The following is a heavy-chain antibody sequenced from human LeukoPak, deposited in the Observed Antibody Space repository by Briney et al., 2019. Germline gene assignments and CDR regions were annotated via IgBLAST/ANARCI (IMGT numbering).Heavy chain of an antibody. Sequence: GGSLRLSCAASGFTFSSYSMSWVRQAPGKGLEWVSFISSSSNTKYNADSVKGRLTISRDNAKNSLNLQMNSLRAEDTAVYYCAKDSYQGDWGLDAFDVWGQGTMVTVSS. V-gene: IGHV3-48*01. CDR1: GFTFSSYS. CDR2: ISSSSNTK. D-gene: IGHD2-21*02. J-gene: IGHJ3*01. CDR3: AKDSYQGDWGLDAFDV.